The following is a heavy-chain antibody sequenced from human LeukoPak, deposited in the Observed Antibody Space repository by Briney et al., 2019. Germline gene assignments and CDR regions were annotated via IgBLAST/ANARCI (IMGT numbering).Heavy chain of an antibody. D-gene: IGHD3-9*01. J-gene: IGHJ4*02. CDR3: AKDRVLRYFDWFPRLELDY. CDR1: GFTFSSYA. Sequence: GRSLRLSCAASGFTFSSYAMHWVRQAPGRGLEWVAVMSYDGSNKYYGDPVKGRFTISRDTSKNTLYLQMNSLRAEDTAVYYCAKDRVLRYFDWFPRLELDYWGQGTLVTVSS. CDR2: MSYDGSNK. V-gene: IGHV3-30*04.